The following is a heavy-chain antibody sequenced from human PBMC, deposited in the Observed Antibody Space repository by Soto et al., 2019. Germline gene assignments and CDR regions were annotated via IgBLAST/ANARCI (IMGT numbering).Heavy chain of an antibody. CDR1: GFTFSSYA. Sequence: QVQLVESGGGVVQPGRSLRLSCAASGFTFSSYAMHWVRQAPGKGLEWVAVISYDGSNKYYADSVKGRFTISRDNSKNKLYLQMNSLRAEDTAVYYCERGEEENYGGAFDIWGQGTMVTVSS. CDR2: ISYDGSNK. V-gene: IGHV3-30-3*01. CDR3: ERGEEENYGGAFDI. D-gene: IGHD1-7*01. J-gene: IGHJ3*02.